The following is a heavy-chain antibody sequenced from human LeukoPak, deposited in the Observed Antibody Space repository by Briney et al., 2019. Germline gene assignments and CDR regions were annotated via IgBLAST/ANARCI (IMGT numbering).Heavy chain of an antibody. J-gene: IGHJ4*02. CDR2: IYYSGTT. V-gene: IGHV4-39*01. Sequence: PSETLSLTCTVSGGSITSSSYYWGWIRQPPGKGLQWIGSIYYSGTTYYNPSLKSRVTISVDTSKNQFSLKLNSVTAADTAVFYCAANSADYNTLGSSYKVWGQGTLVTVSS. CDR1: GGSITSSSYY. CDR3: AANSADYNTLGSSYKV. D-gene: IGHD3-10*01.